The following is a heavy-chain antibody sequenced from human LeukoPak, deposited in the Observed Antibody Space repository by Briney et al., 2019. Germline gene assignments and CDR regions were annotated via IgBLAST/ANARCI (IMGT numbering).Heavy chain of an antibody. CDR1: GYTFTSYG. V-gene: IGHV1-18*01. CDR3: ARGGVVPAAMGPPYYYYMDV. J-gene: IGHJ6*03. CDR2: ISACNGNT. D-gene: IGHD2-2*01. Sequence: AASVKVSCKASGYTFTSYGISWVRQAPGQGLEWMGWISACNGNTNYAQKLQGRVTMTTDTSTSTAYMELRSLRSDDTAVYYCARGGVVPAAMGPPYYYYMDVWGKGTTVTVSS.